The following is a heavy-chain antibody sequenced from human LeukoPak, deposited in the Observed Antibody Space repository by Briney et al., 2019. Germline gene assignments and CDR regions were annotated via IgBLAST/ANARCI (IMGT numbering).Heavy chain of an antibody. D-gene: IGHD3-22*01. CDR3: ARDAWNSSGYYHIYAFDI. CDR2: IYYSGST. V-gene: IGHV4-30-4*01. Sequence: TSETLSLTCTVSGGSISSGDYYWSWIRQPPGKGLEWIGYIYYSGSTYYNPSLKSRVTISVDTSKNQFSLKLSSVTAADTAVYYCARDAWNSSGYYHIYAFDIWGQATMVTVSS. CDR1: GGSISSGDYY. J-gene: IGHJ3*02.